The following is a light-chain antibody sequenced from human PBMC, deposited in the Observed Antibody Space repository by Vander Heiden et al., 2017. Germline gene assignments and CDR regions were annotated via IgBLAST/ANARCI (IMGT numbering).Light chain of an antibody. J-gene: IGKJ2*01. CDR1: QSISDR. V-gene: IGKV1-5*03. CDR2: QAS. CDR3: QEYSGFPPWT. Sequence: DIQMTQSPSTLSASVGDRVTISCRASQSISDRLAWYQQKPGKAPKVLIFQASSLESGVPSRFSGSGSGTEFSLTISSLQPDDSATYYCQEYSGFPPWTFGQGTKLEIK.